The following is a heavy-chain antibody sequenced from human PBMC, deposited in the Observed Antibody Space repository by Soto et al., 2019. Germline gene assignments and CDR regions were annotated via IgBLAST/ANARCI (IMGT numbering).Heavy chain of an antibody. D-gene: IGHD2-2*01. V-gene: IGHV3-23*01. J-gene: IGHJ4*02. CDR2: ISGSGGST. CDR3: AKGIRSTSARRYFHS. Sequence: GGSPRLSCAASGFTFSSYAMSWVRQAPGKGLEWVSSISGSGGSTYYADSVKGRFTISRDNSKSTLYLQMNSLRAEDTAIYYCAKGIRSTSARRYFHSSGQRSLVTRSS. CDR1: GFTFSSYA.